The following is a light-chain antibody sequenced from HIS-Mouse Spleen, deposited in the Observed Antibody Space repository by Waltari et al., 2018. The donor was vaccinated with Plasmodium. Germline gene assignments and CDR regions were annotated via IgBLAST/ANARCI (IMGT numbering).Light chain of an antibody. Sequence: EIVLTQSPATLSLSPGERATLSCRASQSVSSYLAWYQQKPGQAPRLLIYDASNRATGIPARLSGSGSGTDFTLTISSLEPEEFALYYCQQRSNWPPTFGQGTRLEIK. CDR1: QSVSSY. J-gene: IGKJ5*01. V-gene: IGKV3-11*01. CDR2: DAS. CDR3: QQRSNWPPT.